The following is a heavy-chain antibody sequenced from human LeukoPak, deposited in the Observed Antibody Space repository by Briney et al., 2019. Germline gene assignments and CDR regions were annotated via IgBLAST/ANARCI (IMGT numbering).Heavy chain of an antibody. D-gene: IGHD2-15*01. J-gene: IGHJ4*02. V-gene: IGHV3-66*01. Sequence: PGGSLRLSCAASGFTVSSNYMSWVRQAPGKGLEWVSVIYSGGSTYYADSVKGRFTISRDNSKNTLYPQMNSLRAEDTAVYYCARDRGIRLPVNWGQGTLVTVSS. CDR1: GFTVSSNY. CDR3: ARDRGIRLPVN. CDR2: IYSGGST.